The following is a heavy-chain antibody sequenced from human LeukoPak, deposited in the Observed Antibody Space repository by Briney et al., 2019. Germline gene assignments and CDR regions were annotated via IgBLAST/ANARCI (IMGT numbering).Heavy chain of an antibody. CDR2: IDYGGSN. Sequence: SETLSLTCTVSGGSISTNIYCWGWIRPPPGKGREWIGRIDYGGSNYSNRSLKNGASISVDTSNKQFSLPLSSVTAAGTAVYYCARGFWGVDSVSNWFDPWGQGTLVTVSS. V-gene: IGHV4-39*01. J-gene: IGHJ5*02. CDR1: GGSISTNIYC. CDR3: ARGFWGVDSVSNWFDP. D-gene: IGHD2-21*01.